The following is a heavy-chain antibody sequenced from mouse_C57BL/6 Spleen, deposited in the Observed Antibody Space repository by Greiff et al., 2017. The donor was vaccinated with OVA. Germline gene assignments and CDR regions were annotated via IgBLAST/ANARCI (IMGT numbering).Heavy chain of an antibody. V-gene: IGHV1-81*01. Sequence: QVQLQQSGAELARPGASVKLSCKASGYTFTSYGIRWVKQRTGQGLEWIGEIYPRSGNTYYNEKFKGKATLTADKSSSTAYMELRSLTSEDSAVYSCARSGPITTVVARDFDYWGQGTTLTVSS. CDR1: GYTFTSYG. D-gene: IGHD1-1*01. CDR3: ARSGPITTVVARDFDY. J-gene: IGHJ2*01. CDR2: IYPRSGNT.